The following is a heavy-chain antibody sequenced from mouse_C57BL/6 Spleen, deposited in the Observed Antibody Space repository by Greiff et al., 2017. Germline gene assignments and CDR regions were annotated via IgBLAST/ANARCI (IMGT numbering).Heavy chain of an antibody. CDR2: IDPSDSYT. Sequence: QVQLQQSGAELVKPGASVKLSCKASGYTFTSYWMQWVKQRPGQGLEWIGEIDPSDSYTNYNQKFKGKATLTVDTSSSTAYMQLSSLTSEDSAVYDSARRPSYYYAMDYWGQGTSVTVSS. CDR3: ARRPSYYYAMDY. CDR1: GYTFTSYW. V-gene: IGHV1-50*01. J-gene: IGHJ4*01.